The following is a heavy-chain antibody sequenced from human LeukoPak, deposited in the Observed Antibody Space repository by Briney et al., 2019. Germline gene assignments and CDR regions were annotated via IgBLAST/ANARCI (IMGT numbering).Heavy chain of an antibody. J-gene: IGHJ3*02. Sequence: PSETLSLTCAVYGGSFSGYYWSWIRQPPGKGLEWIGEINHSGSTNYNPSLKSRVTISVDTSKNQFSLKLSSVTAADTAVYYCARGPDIVATFHAFDIWGQGTMVTVSS. V-gene: IGHV4-34*01. CDR3: ARGPDIVATFHAFDI. D-gene: IGHD5-12*01. CDR1: GGSFSGYY. CDR2: INHSGST.